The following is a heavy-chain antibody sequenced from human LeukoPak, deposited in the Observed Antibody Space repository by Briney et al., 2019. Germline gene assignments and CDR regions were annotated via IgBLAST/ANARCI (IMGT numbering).Heavy chain of an antibody. V-gene: IGHV1-2*02. CDR2: INPNSGGT. D-gene: IGHD3-9*01. CDR3: ARDRGVGVLRYFDWPSGY. Sequence: VXQAPGXXLEWMGWINPNSGGTNYAQKFQGRVTMTRDTSISTAYMELSRLRSDDTAVYYCARDRGVGVLRYFDWPSGYWGQGTLVTVSS. J-gene: IGHJ4*02.